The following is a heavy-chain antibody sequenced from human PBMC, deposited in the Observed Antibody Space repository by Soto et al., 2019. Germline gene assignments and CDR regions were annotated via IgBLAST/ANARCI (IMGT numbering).Heavy chain of an antibody. D-gene: IGHD6-13*01. J-gene: IGHJ4*02. CDR2: ISADSGTT. CDR1: GYTFTTYG. V-gene: IGHV1-18*01. Sequence: QVQLVQSGAEVKKPGAAVKVSCKASGYTFTTYGISWVQQAPGQWLELLGWISADSGTTKFAQKVQGRVTMTTNTSTTTAYMELRSLTSDDTAVYYCARDVTKSSSWPYCFDYWGQGTLVTVSS. CDR3: ARDVTKSSSWPYCFDY.